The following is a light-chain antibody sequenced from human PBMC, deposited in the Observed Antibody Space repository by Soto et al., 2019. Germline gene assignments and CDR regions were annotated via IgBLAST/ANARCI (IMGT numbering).Light chain of an antibody. CDR1: QSVSSSY. CDR2: GAS. Sequence: EIVLTQSPGTLSLSPGERATLSCRTSQSVSSSYLAWYQQKPGQAPRLLIYGASSRATGIPGRFSASGSGTDFTLTISRLEPEDFAVYYCQQYGSSPQTFGQGTKVEIK. V-gene: IGKV3-20*01. CDR3: QQYGSSPQT. J-gene: IGKJ1*01.